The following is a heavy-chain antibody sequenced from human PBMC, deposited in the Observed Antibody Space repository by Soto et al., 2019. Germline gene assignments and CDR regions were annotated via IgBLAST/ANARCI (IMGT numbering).Heavy chain of an antibody. J-gene: IGHJ6*02. V-gene: IGHV1-2*04. D-gene: IGHD3-10*01. CDR2: INPNSGGT. CDR1: GYTFTGYY. CDR3: ARATYYYGSGREYGMDV. Sequence: ASVKVSCKASGYTFTGYYMHWVRQAPGQGLEWMGWINPNSGGTNYAQKLQGWVTMTRDTSISTAYMELSRLRSDDTAVYYCARATYYYGSGREYGMDVWGQGTTVTVSS.